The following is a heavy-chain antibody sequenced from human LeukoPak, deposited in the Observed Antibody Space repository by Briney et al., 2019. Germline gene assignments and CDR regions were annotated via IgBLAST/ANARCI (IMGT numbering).Heavy chain of an antibody. CDR3: ASIPADTVTTSPGDY. J-gene: IGHJ4*02. CDR2: IYHSGST. Sequence: SQTLSLTCAVSGGSISSGGYSWSWIRQPPGKGLEWLGYIYHSGSTYYNPSLKSRVTISVDRSKNQFSLKLSSVTAADTAVYYCASIPADTVTTSPGDYWGQGTLVTVSS. D-gene: IGHD4-11*01. V-gene: IGHV4-30-2*01. CDR1: GGSISSGGYS.